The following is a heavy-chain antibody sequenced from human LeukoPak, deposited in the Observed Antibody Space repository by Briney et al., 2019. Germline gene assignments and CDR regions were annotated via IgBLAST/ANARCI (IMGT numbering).Heavy chain of an antibody. CDR2: LGTAGDT. D-gene: IGHD5-24*01. Sequence: GGSLRLSCAASGFTLTNYAMHWDRQPAGEGLEWVSALGTAGDTFYPGSVKGRFTISRDNAKKSLFLQMNSLRVEDTAIYYCARQSTPHGNFDYWGQGTLVTVSS. V-gene: IGHV3-13*01. J-gene: IGHJ4*02. CDR3: ARQSTPHGNFDY. CDR1: GFTLTNYA.